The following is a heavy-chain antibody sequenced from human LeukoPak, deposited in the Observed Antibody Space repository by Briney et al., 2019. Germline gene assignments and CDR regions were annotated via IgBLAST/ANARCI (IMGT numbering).Heavy chain of an antibody. D-gene: IGHD2-2*01. Sequence: PGGSLRLSCAASGFTFSSYAMSWVRQAPGKGLEWVSAISGSGGSTYYADSVKGRFTISRDNSKNTLYLQMNSLRAEDTAVYYCAKSQTYGVVPAALDYWGQGTLVTVSS. CDR3: AKSQTYGVVPAALDY. CDR2: ISGSGGST. J-gene: IGHJ4*02. CDR1: GFTFSSYA. V-gene: IGHV3-23*01.